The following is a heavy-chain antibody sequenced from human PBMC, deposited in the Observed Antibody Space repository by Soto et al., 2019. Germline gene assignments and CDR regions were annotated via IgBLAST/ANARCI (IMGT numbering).Heavy chain of an antibody. V-gene: IGHV4-59*11. CDR3: ARIYGDYFYFDY. J-gene: IGHJ4*02. D-gene: IGHD4-17*01. Sequence: SETLSLTCTVSGGSISSHYWSWIRQPPGKGLEWIGYIYYSGSTNYNPSLKSRVTISVDTSKNQFSLKLSSVTAADTAVYYCARIYGDYFYFDYWGQGTLVTVSS. CDR2: IYYSGST. CDR1: GGSISSHY.